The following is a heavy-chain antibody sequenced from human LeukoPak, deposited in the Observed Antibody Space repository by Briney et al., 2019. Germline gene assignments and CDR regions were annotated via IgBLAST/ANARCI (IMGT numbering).Heavy chain of an antibody. CDR1: GFTFSNYW. J-gene: IGHJ3*02. Sequence: GGSLRLSCAASGFTFSNYWMSWVRQAPGKGLEWVAVISYDGSNKYYADSVKGRFTISRDNSKNTLYLQMNSLRAEDTAVYYCARDPIAAAGSGAFDIWGQGTMVTVSS. CDR3: ARDPIAAAGSGAFDI. CDR2: ISYDGSNK. D-gene: IGHD6-13*01. V-gene: IGHV3-30-3*01.